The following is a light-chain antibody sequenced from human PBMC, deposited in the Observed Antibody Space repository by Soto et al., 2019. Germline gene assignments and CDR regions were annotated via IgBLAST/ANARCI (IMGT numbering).Light chain of an antibody. CDR2: GAS. CDR3: EQYNNWPPWT. J-gene: IGKJ1*01. CDR1: QSVSSN. V-gene: IGKV3-15*01. Sequence: EIVMTQSPATLSVSPGERATLSCRARQSVSSNLAWYQQKPGQAPRLLIYGASTRATGIPARFSGSGSGTEFTLTISSLQSEDFEVYYCEQYNNWPPWTFGEGTKVEIK.